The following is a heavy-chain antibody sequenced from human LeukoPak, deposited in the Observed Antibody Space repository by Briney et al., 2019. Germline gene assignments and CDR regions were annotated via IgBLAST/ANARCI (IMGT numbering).Heavy chain of an antibody. J-gene: IGHJ4*02. Sequence: PSETLSLTCTVSGGSIRSSYYYWGWIRQPPGKGLEWIGSIYDSGSTYYNPSLKSRVTISVDTSKNQFSLKLSSVTAADTAVYYCARGLYGSSWSRGGDYWGQGTLVTVSS. CDR1: GGSIRSSYYY. CDR2: IYDSGST. CDR3: ARGLYGSSWSRGGDY. V-gene: IGHV4-39*07. D-gene: IGHD6-13*01.